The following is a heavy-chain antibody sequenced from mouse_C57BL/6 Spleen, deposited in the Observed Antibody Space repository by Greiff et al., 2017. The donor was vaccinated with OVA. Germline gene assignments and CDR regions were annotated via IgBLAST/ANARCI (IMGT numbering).Heavy chain of an antibody. CDR2: ISYDGSN. CDR3: AREGEDYAEDY. Sequence: EVKLLESGPGLVKPSQSLSLTCSVTGYSITSGYYWNWIRQFPGNKLEWMGYISYDGSNNYNPSLKNRISITRDTSKNQFFLKLNSVTTEDTATYYCAREGEDYAEDYWGQGTSVTVSS. D-gene: IGHD2-4*01. J-gene: IGHJ4*01. V-gene: IGHV3-6*01. CDR1: GYSITSGYY.